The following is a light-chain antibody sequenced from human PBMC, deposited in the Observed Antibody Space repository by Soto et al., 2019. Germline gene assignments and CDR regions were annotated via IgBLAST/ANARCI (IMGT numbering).Light chain of an antibody. V-gene: IGKV3-20*01. J-gene: IGKJ2*01. CDR2: GAP. CDR1: HSVSSTY. CDR3: QQYGSSPPYT. Sequence: EIVLTQSPGTLSLSPGERATLSCRASHSVSSTYLAWYQQKPGQAPRLLLYGAPSRATGIPDRFSGSGSGTDFTLTISRLEPEDFAVYYCQQYGSSPPYTFGQGTKLEIK.